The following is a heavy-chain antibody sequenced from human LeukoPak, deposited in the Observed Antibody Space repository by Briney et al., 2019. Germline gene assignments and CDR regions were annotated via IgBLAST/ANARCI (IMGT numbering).Heavy chain of an antibody. CDR1: GESISGFY. Sequence: SETLSLTCTVSGESISGFYWTWIRQPPGKGLEWIGYIYYSGSTNYNPSLKSRVTISVDTSKNQFSLRLSSVTAADTAVYYCARDWGVSARPGYMDVWGKGTTVTVSS. CDR3: ARDWGVSARPGYMDV. D-gene: IGHD6-6*01. V-gene: IGHV4-59*01. J-gene: IGHJ6*03. CDR2: IYYSGST.